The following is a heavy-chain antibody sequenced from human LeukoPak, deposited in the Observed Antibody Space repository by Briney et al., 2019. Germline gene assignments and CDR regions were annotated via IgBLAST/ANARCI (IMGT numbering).Heavy chain of an antibody. D-gene: IGHD6-19*01. J-gene: IGHJ6*03. V-gene: IGHV3-23*01. CDR2: ISGSGGST. CDR3: ARVYSSGWNYYYYYMDV. Sequence: GGSLRLSCAASGFTFSSYAMSWVRQAPGKGLEWVSAISGSGGSTYYADSVKGRFTISRDNSKNTLYLQMNSLRAEDTAVYYCARVYSSGWNYYYYYMDVWGKGTTVTVSS. CDR1: GFTFSSYA.